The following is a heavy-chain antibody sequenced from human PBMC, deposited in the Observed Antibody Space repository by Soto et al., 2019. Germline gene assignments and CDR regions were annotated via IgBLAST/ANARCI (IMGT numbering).Heavy chain of an antibody. CDR2: ISGGGGST. CDR1: GFTFSIYD. J-gene: IGHJ4*02. V-gene: IGHV3-23*01. Sequence: PGGSLRLSCAASGFTFSIYDMNWVRQAPGKGLEWVSAISGGGGSTYYADSVKGRFTISRDNSKNTLFLQMNSLSAEDTAIYYCAKRMGSWYFDYWCQGTLVTVSS. D-gene: IGHD6-13*01. CDR3: AKRMGSWYFDY.